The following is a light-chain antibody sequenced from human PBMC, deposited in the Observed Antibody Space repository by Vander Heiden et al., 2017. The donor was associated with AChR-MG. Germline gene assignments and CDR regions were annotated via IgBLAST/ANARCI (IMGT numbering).Light chain of an antibody. V-gene: IGLV3-19*01. CDR3: NSRDSSGNHLV. CDR2: GKN. J-gene: IGLJ2*01. Sequence: SSKLTQHPAVSVALGPTVRITCHGDSPRSYYASWYQQKPGQAPVLVINGKNNRPSGIPDRFAVSSSGNTASLTITGAQAEDEADYYCNSRDSSGNHLVFGGGTKLTVL. CDR1: SPRSYY.